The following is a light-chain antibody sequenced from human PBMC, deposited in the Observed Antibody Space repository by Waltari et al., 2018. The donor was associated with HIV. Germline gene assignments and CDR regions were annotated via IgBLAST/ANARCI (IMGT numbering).Light chain of an antibody. CDR1: QTVFYSATTKND. Sequence: DIVMNQSPDSLTVSLRERATINCQSSQTVFYSATTKNDLAWYQQKPGQPPKLRCYWASTRRSGVPDRFSGSGSGTDFTLTISSLQTEDVAVYFCQQYFTIPYTFGQVTKLQIK. J-gene: IGKJ2*01. CDR3: QQYFTIPYT. CDR2: WAS. V-gene: IGKV4-1*01.